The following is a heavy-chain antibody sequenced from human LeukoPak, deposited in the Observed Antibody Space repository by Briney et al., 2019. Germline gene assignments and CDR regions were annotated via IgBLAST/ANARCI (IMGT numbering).Heavy chain of an antibody. Sequence: GGSLRLSCEVSGLTFSNVWMHWVRQAPGKGLVWVSRINSDGSSTSYADSVKGRFTISRDNAKNTLYLQMNSLRAEDTAVYYCARVSSGSYFGYYYYYMDVWGKGTTVTVSS. J-gene: IGHJ6*03. CDR2: INSDGSST. CDR1: GLTFSNVW. CDR3: ARVSSGSYFGYYYYYMDV. V-gene: IGHV3-74*01. D-gene: IGHD1-26*01.